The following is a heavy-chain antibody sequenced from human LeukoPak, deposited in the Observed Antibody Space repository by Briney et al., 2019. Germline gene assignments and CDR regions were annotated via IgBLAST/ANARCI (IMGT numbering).Heavy chain of an antibody. CDR2: ISSSSSYI. J-gene: IGHJ1*01. CDR3: ARAVIVGAEYFQH. CDR1: GFTVSSNY. V-gene: IGHV3-21*04. Sequence: PGGSLRLSCAASGFTVSSNYMSWVRQAPGKGLEWVSSISSSSSYIYYADSVKGRFTISRDNSKNTLYLQMNSLRAEDTAVYYCARAVIVGAEYFQHWGQGTLVTVSS. D-gene: IGHD3-22*01.